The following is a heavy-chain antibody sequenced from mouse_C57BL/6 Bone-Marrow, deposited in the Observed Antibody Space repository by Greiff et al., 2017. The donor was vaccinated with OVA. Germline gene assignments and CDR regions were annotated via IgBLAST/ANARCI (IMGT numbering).Heavy chain of an antibody. CDR3: ATSYSNCFDY. V-gene: IGHV14-4*01. Sequence: VQLQQSGAELVRPGASVKLSCTASGFTIKDDYMHWVKQRPEQGLEWIGWIDPENGDTESASKFQGKATITADTSSNTAYLQRSRVTCEDTAVYYCATSYSNCFDYWGQGTTLTVSS. J-gene: IGHJ2*01. D-gene: IGHD2-5*01. CDR2: IDPENGDT. CDR1: GFTIKDDY.